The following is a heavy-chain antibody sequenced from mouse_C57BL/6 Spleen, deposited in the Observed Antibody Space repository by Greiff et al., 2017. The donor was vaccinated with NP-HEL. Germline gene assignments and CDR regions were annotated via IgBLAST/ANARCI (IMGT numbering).Heavy chain of an antibody. D-gene: IGHD1-1*01. V-gene: IGHV1-72*01. J-gene: IGHJ1*03. Sequence: VQLQQPGAELVKPGASVKLSCKASGYTFTSYWMHWVKQRPGRGLEWIGRIDPNSGGTKYNEKFKSKATLTVDKPSSTAYMQLSSLTSEDSAVYYCARHVIYYYGSSLYWYFDVWGTGTTVTVSS. CDR2: IDPNSGGT. CDR1: GYTFTSYW. CDR3: ARHVIYYYGSSLYWYFDV.